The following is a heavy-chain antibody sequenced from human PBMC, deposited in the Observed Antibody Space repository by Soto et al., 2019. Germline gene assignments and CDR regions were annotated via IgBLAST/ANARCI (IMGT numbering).Heavy chain of an antibody. D-gene: IGHD3-3*01. V-gene: IGHV4-30-4*01. CDR1: GGSLSSGDNY. J-gene: IGHJ3*02. Sequence: SETLSLTCSVSGGSLSSGDNYWSWIRQSPGKGLECIGYIDHSGTAYYNPSLQGRVILSVDTSNNHFSLSLTSMTAADTAVYYCARLPWSAVPRRAFDIWGQGTMVTVSS. CDR2: IDHSGTA. CDR3: ARLPWSAVPRRAFDI.